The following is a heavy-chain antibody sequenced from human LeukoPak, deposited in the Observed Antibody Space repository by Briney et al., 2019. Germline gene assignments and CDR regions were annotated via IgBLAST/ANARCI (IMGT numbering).Heavy chain of an antibody. CDR2: IYYSGST. CDR1: GRSISSSSYY. CDR3: ASHKAVAGTFFDY. Sequence: SETLSLTCTVSGRSISSSSYYWGWIRQPPGKGLEWTGSIYYSGSTYYNPSLKSRVTISVHTSKNQFSLKLSSVTAADTAVYYCASHKAVAGTFFDYWGQGTLVTVSS. J-gene: IGHJ4*02. D-gene: IGHD6-19*01. V-gene: IGHV4-39*01.